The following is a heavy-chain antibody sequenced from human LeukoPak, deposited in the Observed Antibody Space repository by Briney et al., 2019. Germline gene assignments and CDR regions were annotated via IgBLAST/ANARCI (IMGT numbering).Heavy chain of an antibody. CDR2: IWYDGSNK. V-gene: IGHV3-33*01. J-gene: IGHJ4*02. Sequence: PGGSLRLSCAASGFTFSSYGMHWVRQAPGKGLEWVAVIWYDGSNKYYADSVKGRFTISRDNSKNTLYLQMNSLRAEDTAVYYCARGPNYYDSSGYSKDYFDYWGQGTLVTVSS. CDR1: GFTFSSYG. CDR3: ARGPNYYDSSGYSKDYFDY. D-gene: IGHD3-22*01.